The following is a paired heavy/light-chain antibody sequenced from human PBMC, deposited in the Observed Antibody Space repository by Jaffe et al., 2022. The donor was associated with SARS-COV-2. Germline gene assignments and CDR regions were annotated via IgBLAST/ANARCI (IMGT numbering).Heavy chain of an antibody. J-gene: IGHJ6*03. CDR3: ARGNRNGYNYIYYMDV. D-gene: IGHD5-12*01. CDR1: GGSISSYY. CDR2: ASYSGST. V-gene: IGHV4-59*01. Sequence: QVQLQESGPGLVKPSETLSLSCTVSGGSISSYYWTWIRQPPGKGLEWIGYASYSGSTDYNPSLKSRVTISVDTSRNQVSLKLSSVTAADTAVYSCARGNRNGYNYIYYMDVWGKGTTVFVSS.
Light chain of an antibody. CDR3: QQTYRTPWT. Sequence: DIQMTQSPSSLSASIGDRVTITCRASQSISIYLNWYQHKPGKAPKLLFYAASSLQSGVSSRFSGGGSGTAFTLTISSLQPEDFATYYCQQTYRTPWTFGQGTKVEIK. CDR1: QSISIY. J-gene: IGKJ1*01. V-gene: IGKV1-39*01. CDR2: AAS.